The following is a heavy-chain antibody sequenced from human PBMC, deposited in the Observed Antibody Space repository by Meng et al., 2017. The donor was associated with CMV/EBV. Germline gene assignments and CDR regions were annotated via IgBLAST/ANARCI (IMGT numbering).Heavy chain of an antibody. CDR1: GFSLSDYY. CDR2: SKNDPNTYTT. CDR3: VRTNSGPRYDFDY. J-gene: IGHJ4*02. D-gene: IGHD1-1*01. Sequence: SGFSLSDYYMDWVRQAPGKGLEWIGRSKNDPNTYTTAHAAAVRGRFTISRDASENSLFLQMSSLKAEDTALYYCVRTNSGPRYDFDYWGQGALVTVSS. V-gene: IGHV3-72*01.